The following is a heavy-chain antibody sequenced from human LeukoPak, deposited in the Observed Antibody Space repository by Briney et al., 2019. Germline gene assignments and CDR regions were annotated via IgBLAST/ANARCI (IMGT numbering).Heavy chain of an antibody. V-gene: IGHV1-8*02. J-gene: IGHJ4*02. CDR3: EIYTGYDSF. CDR1: GYTFTSYG. CDR2: MSPDSSYT. Sequence: ASVKVSCKASGYTFTSYGISWVRQAPGQGLEWMGWMSPDSSYTGYAQTFQGRVTLTRNTSVSTAFMELSSLRSEDTAVYYCEIYTGYDSFWGQGTLVTASS. D-gene: IGHD5-12*01.